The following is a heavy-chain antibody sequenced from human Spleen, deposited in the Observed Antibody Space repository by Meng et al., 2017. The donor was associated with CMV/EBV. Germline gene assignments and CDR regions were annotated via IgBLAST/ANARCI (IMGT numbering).Heavy chain of an antibody. CDR2: INPNSGDT. CDR3: TRRPLGSTRPFDY. D-gene: IGHD1-26*01. J-gene: IGHJ4*02. Sequence: ASVKVSCKTSGSRFNGFYIHWVRQAPGQGLEWMGHINPNSGDTKYAQKFEGRVSMTRDTSISTVYMELSSLRSDDTAFYYCTRRPLGSTRPFDYWGQGTLVTVSS. CDR1: GSRFNGFY. V-gene: IGHV1-2*06.